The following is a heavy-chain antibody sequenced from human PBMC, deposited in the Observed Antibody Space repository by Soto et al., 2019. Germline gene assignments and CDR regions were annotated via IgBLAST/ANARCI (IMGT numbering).Heavy chain of an antibody. V-gene: IGHV3-7*01. Sequence: LRLSCAASVFTCSSYWMSWVRQAPGKGLEWVANIKQDGSEKYYVDSVKGRFTISRDNAKNSLYLQMNSLRAEDTAVYYCARDRYYYDSSGYYYRAFDIWGQGTMVTVSS. CDR1: VFTCSSYW. J-gene: IGHJ3*02. CDR2: IKQDGSEK. D-gene: IGHD3-22*01. CDR3: ARDRYYYDSSGYYYRAFDI.